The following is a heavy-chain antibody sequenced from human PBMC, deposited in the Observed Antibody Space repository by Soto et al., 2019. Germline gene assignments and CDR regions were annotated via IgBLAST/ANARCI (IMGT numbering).Heavy chain of an antibody. V-gene: IGHV1-3*01. CDR3: ASSYFYDSSGYSSLYYYYIMDV. Sequence: ASVKVSRKASGYTFTGYAMHWVRQAPGQRLEWMGWINAGNGNTKYSQMFQGRVTITRDTSASTAYMELSSLRSEDTAVYYCASSYFYDSSGYSSLYYYYIMDVWGQGTTVTVSS. J-gene: IGHJ6*02. D-gene: IGHD3-22*01. CDR2: INAGNGNT. CDR1: GYTFTGYA.